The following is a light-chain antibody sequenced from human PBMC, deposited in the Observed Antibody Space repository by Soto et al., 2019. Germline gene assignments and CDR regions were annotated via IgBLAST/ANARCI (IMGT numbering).Light chain of an antibody. V-gene: IGKV1-9*01. CDR3: QQLHTYPFT. CDR1: QGIDSY. J-gene: IGKJ4*01. Sequence: DMQLTQSPSFLSASVGDRVTITCRASQGIDSYLAWYQQKPGKAPKLLIYPASTLEGGVPSMFSGSGSGTEFTLTISTLQTEDVATYYCQQLHTYPFTFGGGTKVEIQ. CDR2: PAS.